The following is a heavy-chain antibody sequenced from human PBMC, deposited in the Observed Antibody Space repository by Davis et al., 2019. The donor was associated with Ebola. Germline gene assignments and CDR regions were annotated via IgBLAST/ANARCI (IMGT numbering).Heavy chain of an antibody. Sequence: PGGSLRLSCEGSEDTFNNFWIGWVRQMPGKGLEWMGVIYPDDSDTTYNPAFEGQVAISVDKSISTAYLHWTSLKASDTAMYYCARHIPGYCSSTSCYKDYFDYWGQGTLVTVSS. J-gene: IGHJ4*02. CDR2: IYPDDSDT. V-gene: IGHV5-51*01. D-gene: IGHD2-2*02. CDR1: EDTFNNFW. CDR3: ARHIPGYCSSTSCYKDYFDY.